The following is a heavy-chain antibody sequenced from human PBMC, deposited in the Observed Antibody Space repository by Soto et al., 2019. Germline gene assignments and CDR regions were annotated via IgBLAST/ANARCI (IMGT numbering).Heavy chain of an antibody. V-gene: IGHV4-59*01. CDR2: IYYSGST. Sequence: PSETLSLTCTVSGGSISSYYWSWIRQPPGKGLEWIGYIYYSGSTNYNPSLKSRVTISVDTSKNQFSLKLSSVTAADTAVYYCARNGRGGGSGSYYSTHYYYYYMDVWGKGTTVTVSS. CDR3: ARNGRGGGSGSYYSTHYYYYYMDV. CDR1: GGSISSYY. D-gene: IGHD3-10*01. J-gene: IGHJ6*03.